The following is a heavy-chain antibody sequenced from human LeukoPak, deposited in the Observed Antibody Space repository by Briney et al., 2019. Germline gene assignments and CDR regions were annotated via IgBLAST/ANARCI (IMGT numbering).Heavy chain of an antibody. J-gene: IGHJ5*02. CDR1: GGSISSSSYY. D-gene: IGHD3-9*01. CDR3: ARDRARGYDILTGSQYNWFDP. CDR2: IYYSGST. V-gene: IGHV4-39*02. Sequence: SETLSLTCTVSGGSISSSSYYWGWIRQPPGKGLEWIGSIYYSGSTYYNPSLKSRVTISVDTSKNQFSLKLSSVTAADTAVYYCARDRARGYDILTGSQYNWFDPWGQGTLVTVSS.